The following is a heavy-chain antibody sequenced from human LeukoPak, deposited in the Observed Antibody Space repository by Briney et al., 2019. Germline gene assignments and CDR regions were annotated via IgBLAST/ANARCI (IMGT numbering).Heavy chain of an antibody. J-gene: IGHJ4*02. D-gene: IGHD4-17*01. V-gene: IGHV3-15*01. CDR1: GFTFSSYW. Sequence: PGGSLRLSCAASGFTFSSYWMSWVRQAPGKGREWVGRIKSKTDGGTTDYAAPVKGRFTISRDDSKNTLYLQMNSLKTEDTAVYYCTTVFWGDDYGDYYDYWGQGTLVTVSS. CDR2: IKSKTDGGTT. CDR3: TTVFWGDDYGDYYDY.